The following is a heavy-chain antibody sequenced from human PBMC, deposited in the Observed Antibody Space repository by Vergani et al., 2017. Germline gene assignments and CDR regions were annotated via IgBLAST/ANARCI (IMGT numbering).Heavy chain of an antibody. CDR2: IIPIFGTA. D-gene: IGHD3-22*01. V-gene: IGHV1-69*01. CDR1: GGTFSSYA. J-gene: IGHJ4*02. Sequence: QVQLVQSGAEVKKPGSSVKVSCKASGGTFSSYAISWVRQAPGQGLEWMGGIIPIFGTANYAQKFQGRVTITADESTSTAYMERSSLRSEDTAVYYCARPRGPEDGYYLAYWGQGTLVTVSS. CDR3: ARPRGPEDGYYLAY.